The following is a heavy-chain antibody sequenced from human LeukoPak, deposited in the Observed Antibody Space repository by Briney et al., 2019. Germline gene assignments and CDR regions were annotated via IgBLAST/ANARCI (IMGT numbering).Heavy chain of an antibody. D-gene: IGHD4-11*01. CDR1: GFTFSDCD. Sequence: GGSLRLSCTGSGFTFSDCDMNWVRRAPGKGLEWVSSISGRSSHIYYADSIKGRFTISRDNAKNSLYLQMNSLRDEDTAVYYCTRAFPPLRTATAGDLWGQGTLVTVSS. CDR3: TRAFPPLRTATAGDL. V-gene: IGHV3-21*06. CDR2: ISGRSSHI. J-gene: IGHJ5*02.